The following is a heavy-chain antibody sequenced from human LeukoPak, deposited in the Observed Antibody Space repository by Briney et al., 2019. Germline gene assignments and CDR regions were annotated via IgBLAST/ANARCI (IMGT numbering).Heavy chain of an antibody. CDR1: GGSFSGYY. Sequence: PSETLSLTCAVYGGSFSGYYWSWIRQPPGKGLEWIGEINHSGSTNYNPSLKSRVTISVDRSKNQFSLKLSSVTAADTAVYYCAARGYSYDIDYWGQRTLVTVSS. V-gene: IGHV4-34*01. CDR3: AARGYSYDIDY. D-gene: IGHD5-18*01. J-gene: IGHJ4*02. CDR2: INHSGST.